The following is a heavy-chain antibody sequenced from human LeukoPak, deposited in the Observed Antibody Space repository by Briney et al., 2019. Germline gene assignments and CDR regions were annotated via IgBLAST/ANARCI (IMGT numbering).Heavy chain of an antibody. J-gene: IGHJ4*02. Sequence: ASVKVSCKASGYTFTGYYMHWVRQATGQGLEWMGWINPNSGGTNYAQKFQGRVTMTRDTSISTAYMELSRLRSDDPAVYYCAREPDYDILTGYFSWGQGTLVTVSS. CDR3: AREPDYDILTGYFS. CDR2: INPNSGGT. V-gene: IGHV1-2*02. D-gene: IGHD3-9*01. CDR1: GYTFTGYY.